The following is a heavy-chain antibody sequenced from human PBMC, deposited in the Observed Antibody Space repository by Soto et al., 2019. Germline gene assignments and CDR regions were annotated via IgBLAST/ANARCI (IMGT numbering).Heavy chain of an antibody. D-gene: IGHD4-17*01. Sequence: TGQGLEWMGLMNPNSGNTGYAKKFQGRVTMTRNTSISTAYMELSRMRSEDTAVHYCARSSMDYGDYLLYLQHSGQGTLVTVSA. J-gene: IGHJ1*01. V-gene: IGHV1-8*01. CDR3: ARSSMDYGDYLLYLQH. CDR2: MNPNSGNT.